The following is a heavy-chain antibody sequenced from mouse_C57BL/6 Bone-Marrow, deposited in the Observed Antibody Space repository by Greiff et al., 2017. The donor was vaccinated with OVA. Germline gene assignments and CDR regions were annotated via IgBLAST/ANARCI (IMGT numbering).Heavy chain of an antibody. CDR2: IDPSDSYT. D-gene: IGHD2-3*01. CDR1: GYTFTSYW. CDR3: AREVVYDGYCDRVNCAD. J-gene: IGHJ3*01. V-gene: IGHV1-69*01. Sequence: VQLQESGAELVMPGASVKLSCKASGYTFTSYWMHWVKQRPGQGLEWIGEIDPSDSYTNYNQKFKGTSTLTVDKSSSTAYMQLSSLTSEDSAVYYCAREVVYDGYCDRVNCADWGQGTLVTVSA.